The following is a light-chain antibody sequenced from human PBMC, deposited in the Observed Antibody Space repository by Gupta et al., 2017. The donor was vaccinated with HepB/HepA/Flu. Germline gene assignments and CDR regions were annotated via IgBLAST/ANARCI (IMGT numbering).Light chain of an antibody. V-gene: IGLV3-1*01. J-gene: IGLJ2*01. CDR3: QAWDSSTVV. CDR1: KLGDKY. CDR2: QDS. Sequence: SYELTQPPSVSVSPGQTASLTCSGDKLGDKYACWYQQKPGQSPVLVIYQDSKRPLGIPERFSGSNSGNTATLTISGTQAMDEADYYCQAWDSSTVVFGGGTKLTVL.